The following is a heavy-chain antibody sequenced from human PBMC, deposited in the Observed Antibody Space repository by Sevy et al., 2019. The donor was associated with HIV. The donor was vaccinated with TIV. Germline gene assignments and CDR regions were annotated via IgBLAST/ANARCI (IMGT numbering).Heavy chain of an antibody. V-gene: IGHV3-73*01. D-gene: IGHD3-9*01. CDR2: IRSKANSYAT. J-gene: IGHJ3*02. CDR1: GFTFSGSA. CDR3: TRHASVLRYFDWLALEDAFDI. Sequence: GGSLRLSCAASGFTFSGSAMHWVRQASGKGLEWVGRIRSKANSYATAYAASVKGRFTISRDDSKNTAYLQMNSLKTEDTAVYYCTRHASVLRYFDWLALEDAFDIWGQGTMVTVSS.